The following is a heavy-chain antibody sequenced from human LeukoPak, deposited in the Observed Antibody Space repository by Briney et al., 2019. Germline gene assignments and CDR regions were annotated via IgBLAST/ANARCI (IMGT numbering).Heavy chain of an antibody. D-gene: IGHD6-6*01. CDR2: MTSGGGT. CDR3: AKDLTRSSGGFDY. CDR1: GFTVSTSY. V-gene: IGHV3-53*01. Sequence: GGSLRLSCAASGFTVSTSYMSWVRQAPGKGLEWVSAMTSGGGTYYADSVKGRFTISRDNSKNTVYLQMNSLRAEDTAVYYCAKDLTRSSGGFDYWGQGTLVTVSS. J-gene: IGHJ4*02.